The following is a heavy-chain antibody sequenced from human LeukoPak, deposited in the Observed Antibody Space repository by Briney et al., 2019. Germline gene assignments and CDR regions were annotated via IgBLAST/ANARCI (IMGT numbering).Heavy chain of an antibody. D-gene: IGHD3-3*01. CDR1: GFTFSSYW. CDR2: INENGRTT. V-gene: IGHV3-74*01. CDR3: ARDLTMLGTPGDDFDY. J-gene: IGHJ4*02. Sequence: GGSLRLSCAASGFTFSSYWMHWVRQAPGKGLVWVSRINENGRTTSYADSVKGRFTISRDNAKNTVYLQMTSLRAEDTAIYYCARDLTMLGTPGDDFDYWGQGSLVTVSS.